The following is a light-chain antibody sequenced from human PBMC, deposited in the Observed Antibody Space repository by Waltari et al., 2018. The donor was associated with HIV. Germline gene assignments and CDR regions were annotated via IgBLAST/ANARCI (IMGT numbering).Light chain of an antibody. Sequence: QSVLTPSPSASGTPRQRVTISCSGSSSNIGSTYVTWYQQHPGTAPKLLLYRNNQRPSGVPDRVSGSKSGTSASLAISGLRSEDEAHYYCATWTDSLSGVVFGGGTKLRVL. J-gene: IGLJ2*01. CDR3: ATWTDSLSGVV. CDR1: SSNIGSTY. CDR2: RNN. V-gene: IGLV1-47*01.